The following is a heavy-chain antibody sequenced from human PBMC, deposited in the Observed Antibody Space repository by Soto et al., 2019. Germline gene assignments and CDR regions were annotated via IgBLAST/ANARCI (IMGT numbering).Heavy chain of an antibody. CDR3: ARAPRRDSSGYYSRDFDY. Sequence: SETLSLTCAVYGGSFSGYYWSWIRQPPGKGLEWIGEINHSGSTNYNPSLKSRVTISVDTSKNQFSLKLSSVTAADTAVYYCARAPRRDSSGYYSRDFDYWGQGTLVTVSS. CDR2: INHSGST. J-gene: IGHJ4*02. CDR1: GGSFSGYY. V-gene: IGHV4-34*01. D-gene: IGHD3-22*01.